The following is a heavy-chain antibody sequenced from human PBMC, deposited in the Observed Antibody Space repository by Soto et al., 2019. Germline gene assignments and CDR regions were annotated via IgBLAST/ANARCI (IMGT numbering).Heavy chain of an antibody. Sequence: QVQLVESGGGVVQPGRSLRLSCVASGFSISRSAMHWVRQAPGKGLEWVAVIAYDGSNKWYADSAKGRFTISRDNSKNTLYLDMSSQRAEDTAVYFCARDLQAGDDNVNWFAPWGQGTLVTVSS. CDR2: IAYDGSNK. CDR1: GFSISRSA. D-gene: IGHD1-1*01. V-gene: IGHV3-30-3*01. J-gene: IGHJ5*02. CDR3: ARDLQAGDDNVNWFAP.